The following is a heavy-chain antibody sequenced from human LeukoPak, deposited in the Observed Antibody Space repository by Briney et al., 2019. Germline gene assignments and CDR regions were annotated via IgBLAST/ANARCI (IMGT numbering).Heavy chain of an antibody. Sequence: SETLSLTCTVSGGSISSYYWSWIRQPPVKELEWIGEINHSGSTNYNPSLKSRVTISVDTSKNQFSLKLSSVTAADTAVYYCARQPGEAYYDFWSGYPPYFDYWGQGTLVTVSS. CDR1: GGSISSYY. CDR2: INHSGST. D-gene: IGHD3-3*01. J-gene: IGHJ4*02. V-gene: IGHV4-34*01. CDR3: ARQPGEAYYDFWSGYPPYFDY.